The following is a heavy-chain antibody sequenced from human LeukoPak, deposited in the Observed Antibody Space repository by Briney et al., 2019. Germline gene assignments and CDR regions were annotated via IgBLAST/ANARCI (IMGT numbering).Heavy chain of an antibody. CDR3: ARDPFEYSSSWMDY. CDR1: GFTFSSYS. Sequence: GGSPRLSCAASGFTFSSYSMDWVRQAPGKGLEWVSYISSSSSTIYYADSVKGRFTISRDYAKNSLYLQMNSLRAEDTAVYYCARDPFEYSSSWMDYWGQGTLVTVSS. CDR2: ISSSSSTI. J-gene: IGHJ4*02. V-gene: IGHV3-48*01. D-gene: IGHD6-6*01.